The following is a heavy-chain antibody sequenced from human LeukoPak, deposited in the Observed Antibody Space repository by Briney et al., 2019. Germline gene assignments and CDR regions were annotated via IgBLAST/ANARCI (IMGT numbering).Heavy chain of an antibody. CDR2: INPNSGGT. CDR3: ARDGYQLLSVVWFDP. J-gene: IGHJ5*02. V-gene: IGHV1-2*02. D-gene: IGHD2-2*01. Sequence: ASVKVSCKASGYTFTGYYMHWVRQAPGQGLEWMGWINPNSGGTNYAQKFQGRVTMTRDTSISTAYMELSRLRSDDTAVYYCARDGYQLLSVVWFDPWGQGTLVTVSS. CDR1: GYTFTGYY.